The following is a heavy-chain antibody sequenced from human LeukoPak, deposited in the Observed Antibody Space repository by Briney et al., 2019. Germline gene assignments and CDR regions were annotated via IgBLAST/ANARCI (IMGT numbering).Heavy chain of an antibody. CDR3: ATSGKEVGYKWWFDP. J-gene: IGHJ5*02. Sequence: APVKISCKVSGYTFTDYYMHWVQQAPGKGLEWMGLVDPEDGETIYAEKFQGRVTITADTSTDTAYMELSSLRSEDTAVYYCATSGKEVGYKWWFDPWGQGTLVTVSS. D-gene: IGHD1-26*01. CDR2: VDPEDGET. V-gene: IGHV1-69-2*01. CDR1: GYTFTDYY.